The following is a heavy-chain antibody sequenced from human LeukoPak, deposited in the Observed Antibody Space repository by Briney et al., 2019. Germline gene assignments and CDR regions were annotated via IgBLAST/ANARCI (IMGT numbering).Heavy chain of an antibody. J-gene: IGHJ6*02. CDR1: GYSFTSYW. CDR3: ARRGYCSGGSSYSPAMDV. CDR2: IYPGDSDT. V-gene: IGHV5-51*01. Sequence: GESLKISCKGSGYSFTSYWIGWVRQMPGKGLEWMGIIYPGDSDTRYSPSFQGQVTISADKSISTAYLQWSSLKAPDTAMYYCARRGYCSGGSSYSPAMDVWGQGTTVTVSS. D-gene: IGHD2-15*01.